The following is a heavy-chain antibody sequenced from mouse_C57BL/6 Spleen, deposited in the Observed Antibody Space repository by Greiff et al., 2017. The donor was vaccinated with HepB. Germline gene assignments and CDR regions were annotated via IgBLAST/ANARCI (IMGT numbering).Heavy chain of an antibody. CDR1: GYAFTNYL. D-gene: IGHD1-1*01. Sequence: QVQLKQSGAELVRPGTSVKVSCKASGYAFTNYLIEWVKQRPGQGLEWIGVINPGSGGTNYNEKFKGKATLTADKSSSTAYMQLSSLTSEDSAVYFCARSTTVKDWYFDVWGTGTTVTVSS. CDR2: INPGSGGT. J-gene: IGHJ1*03. V-gene: IGHV1-54*01. CDR3: ARSTTVKDWYFDV.